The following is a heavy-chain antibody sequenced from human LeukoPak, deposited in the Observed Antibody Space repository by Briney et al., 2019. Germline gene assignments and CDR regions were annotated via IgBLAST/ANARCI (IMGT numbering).Heavy chain of an antibody. CDR2: IYPGDSDT. J-gene: IGHJ4*02. V-gene: IGHV5-51*01. CDR3: ARLNMAYYDSSGNGFGY. D-gene: IGHD3-22*01. CDR1: GYSFTSYW. Sequence: GESLKISCKGSGYSFTSYWIAWVRQMPGKGLEWMGIIYPGDSDTRYSPSFQGQVTISADKSISTAYLQWSSLKASDTAMYYCARLNMAYYDSSGNGFGYWGQGTLVTVSS.